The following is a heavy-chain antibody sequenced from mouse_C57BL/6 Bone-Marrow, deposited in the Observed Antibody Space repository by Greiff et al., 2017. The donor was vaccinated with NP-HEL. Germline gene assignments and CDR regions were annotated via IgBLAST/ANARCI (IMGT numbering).Heavy chain of an antibody. V-gene: IGHV1-69*01. CDR3: AREGYSNYLYWYFDV. CDR1: GYTFTSYW. D-gene: IGHD2-5*01. Sequence: LQQPGAELVMPGASVKLSCKASGYTFTSYWMHWVKQRPGQGLVWIGEIDPSDSYTNYNQKFKGKSTLTVDKSSSTAYMQLSSLTSEDSAVYYCAREGYSNYLYWYFDVWGTGTTVTVSS. CDR2: IDPSDSYT. J-gene: IGHJ1*03.